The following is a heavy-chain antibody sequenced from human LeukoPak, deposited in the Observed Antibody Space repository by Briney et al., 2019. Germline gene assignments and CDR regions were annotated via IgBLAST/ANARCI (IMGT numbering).Heavy chain of an antibody. CDR3: ARDRPSLLRYFDWLSTLGY. CDR1: GGSISSYY. CDR2: IYTSGST. D-gene: IGHD3-9*01. J-gene: IGHJ4*02. Sequence: SETLSLTCAVSGGSISSYYWSWIRQPAGKGLEWIGRIYTSGSTNYNPSLKSRVTMSVDTSKNQFSLKLSSVTAADTAVYYCARDRPSLLRYFDWLSTLGYWGQGTLVTVSS. V-gene: IGHV4-4*07.